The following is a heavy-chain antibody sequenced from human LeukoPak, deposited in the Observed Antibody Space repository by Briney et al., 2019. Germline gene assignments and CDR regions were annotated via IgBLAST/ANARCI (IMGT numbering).Heavy chain of an antibody. D-gene: IGHD3-22*01. CDR3: AKGPYYYDSSGYSRRWFDP. J-gene: IGHJ5*02. CDR2: ISGCGGRT. CDR1: GFTLSSYA. Sequence: GGSLRLSCAASGFTLSSYAMSGVRQPPPKELEWVSAISGCGGRTYSAGSVEGRFTISRDNSKNTLYLQMNSLRAEDTAVYSCAKGPYYYDSSGYSRRWFDPWGQGILVPVSS. V-gene: IGHV3-23*01.